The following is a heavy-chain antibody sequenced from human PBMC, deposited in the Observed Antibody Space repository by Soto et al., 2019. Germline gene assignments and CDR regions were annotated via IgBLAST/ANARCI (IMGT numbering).Heavy chain of an antibody. J-gene: IGHJ4*02. D-gene: IGHD3-16*01. CDR3: AKDRVESGLGEVDY. Sequence: QVQLVESGGGVVQPGRSLRLSCAASGFTFSSNGMHWVRQAPGKGLEWVAVISYDGSNKYYADSVKGRLTISRDNSKNTLYLQKNSLRAEDTAVYYCAKDRVESGLGEVDYWGQGTLVTVSS. V-gene: IGHV3-30*18. CDR1: GFTFSSNG. CDR2: ISYDGSNK.